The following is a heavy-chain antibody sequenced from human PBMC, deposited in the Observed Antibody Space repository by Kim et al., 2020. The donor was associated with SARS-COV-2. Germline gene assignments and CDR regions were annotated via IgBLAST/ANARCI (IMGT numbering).Heavy chain of an antibody. V-gene: IGHV3-49*03. CDR3: TRGHGFIGSISFDS. CDR1: GFSLGDYD. Sequence: GGSLRLSCAASGFSLGDYDLTWFRQAPGKGLEWVGVIRSDPYGGTRNYAPSVKDRFIISRDDSKSIAYLQMDSLKSDDTAVDYCTRGHGFIGSISFDSWG. CDR2: IRSDPYGGTR. J-gene: IGHJ4*01. D-gene: IGHD3-16*02.